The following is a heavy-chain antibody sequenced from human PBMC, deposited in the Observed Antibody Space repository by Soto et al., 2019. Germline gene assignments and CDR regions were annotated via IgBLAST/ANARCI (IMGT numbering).Heavy chain of an antibody. J-gene: IGHJ3*01. V-gene: IGHV4-4*02. CDR2: IYHSGSP. CDR3: AKKPDVPTPKVGGCYVFEV. D-gene: IGHD3-16*01. CDR1: SGSIFTTNW. Sequence: QVQLQESGPGLVKPSWTLSLTCAASSGSIFTTNWWSWVRQAPGGGLQWIGDIYHSGSPKYNPSLKSRVSISIDKPNDRFFLNMTSVTAADTAVYYCAKKPDVPTPKVGGCYVFEVRGQWTMVTVSS.